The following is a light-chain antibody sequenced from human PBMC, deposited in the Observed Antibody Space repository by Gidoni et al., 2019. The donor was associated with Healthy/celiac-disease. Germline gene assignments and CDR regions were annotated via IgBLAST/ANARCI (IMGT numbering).Light chain of an antibody. Sequence: DIQMTQSPSSLSASVGDRVTITCRASQSISSYLNWYQQKPGKAPKLLIYAASSLQSGVPSRFSGSGSGTDCTLTISKLQPEDFATYYCQQSYSTPPTFGQXTKVEIK. V-gene: IGKV1-39*01. J-gene: IGKJ1*01. CDR2: AAS. CDR1: QSISSY. CDR3: QQSYSTPPT.